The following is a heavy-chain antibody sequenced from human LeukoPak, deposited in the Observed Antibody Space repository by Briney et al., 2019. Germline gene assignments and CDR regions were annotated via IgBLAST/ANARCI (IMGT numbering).Heavy chain of an antibody. D-gene: IGHD2-8*01. V-gene: IGHV3-23*01. J-gene: IGHJ6*02. Sequence: GGSLRLSCATCELTFKSYAMDWVRQPTGKGMEWVSAVSGSGSSTYYADSVKGRFTISRDNSKNTLYLQMNSLRAEDTAVYYCAKLMWAYYYYGMDVWGQGTTVTVSS. CDR2: VSGSGSST. CDR1: ELTFKSYA. CDR3: AKLMWAYYYYGMDV.